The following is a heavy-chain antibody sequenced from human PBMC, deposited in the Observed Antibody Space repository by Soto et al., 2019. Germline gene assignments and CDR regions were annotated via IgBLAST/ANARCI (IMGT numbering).Heavy chain of an antibody. V-gene: IGHV4-59*08. Sequence: PSETLSLTCTVSGGSISSYYWSWVRQPPGKGLEWIGYIYYSGSTNYNPSLKSRVTISVDTSKNQFSLKLSSVTAADTAVYYCARAKQNIGDYDGIDFWGQGTLVTVSS. CDR3: ARAKQNIGDYDGIDF. CDR1: GGSISSYY. D-gene: IGHD4-17*01. CDR2: IYYSGST. J-gene: IGHJ4*02.